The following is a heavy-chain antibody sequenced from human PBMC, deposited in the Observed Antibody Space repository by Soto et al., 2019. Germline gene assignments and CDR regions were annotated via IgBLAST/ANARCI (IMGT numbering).Heavy chain of an antibody. J-gene: IGHJ4*02. CDR2: ISLDGGNE. D-gene: IGHD5-12*01. CDR3: ATEEATSLAKGLVDH. Sequence: QVQVVESGGGVDKPGRSLRLSCAASGVTFSNYPMHWVRQAPGQGLEWVAVISLDGGNENYADSVKGRFTISIDNSKNTIYLKMDSLRPEDTAVYYCATEEATSLAKGLVDHWREGTLVNVSS. CDR1: GVTFSNYP. V-gene: IGHV3-30-3*01.